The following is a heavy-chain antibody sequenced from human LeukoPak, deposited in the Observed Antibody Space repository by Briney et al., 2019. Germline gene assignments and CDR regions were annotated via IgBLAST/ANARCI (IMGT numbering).Heavy chain of an antibody. V-gene: IGHV3-30*18. CDR2: ISNDGSNK. Sequence: GWSLRLSCAASGFCFSTDGMHWVRQAPGKGLEWVAVISNDGSNKYYADSVKGRFTISRDNSKNTLYLQMNSLRVEDTAVYYCAKDLIAAGWFDPWGQGTLVTVSS. CDR1: GFCFSTDG. CDR3: AKDLIAAGWFDP. J-gene: IGHJ5*02. D-gene: IGHD6-6*01.